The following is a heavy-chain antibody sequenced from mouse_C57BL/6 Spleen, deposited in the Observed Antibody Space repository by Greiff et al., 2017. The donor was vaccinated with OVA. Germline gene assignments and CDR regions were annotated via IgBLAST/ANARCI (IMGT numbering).Heavy chain of an antibody. CDR3: TRRRNGGDY. D-gene: IGHD2-1*01. J-gene: IGHJ2*01. CDR1: GYTFTDYE. Sequence: VQLVESGAELVRPGASVTLSCKASGYTFTDYEMHWVKQTPVHGLEWIGAIDPETGGTAYNQKFKGKAILTADKSSSTAYMELRSLTSEDSAVYYCTRRRNGGDYWGQGTTLTVSS. V-gene: IGHV1-15*01. CDR2: IDPETGGT.